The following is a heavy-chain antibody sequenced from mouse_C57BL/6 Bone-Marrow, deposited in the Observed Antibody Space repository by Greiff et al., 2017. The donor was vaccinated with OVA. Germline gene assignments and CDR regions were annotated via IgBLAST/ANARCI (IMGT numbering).Heavy chain of an antibody. V-gene: IGHV14-2*01. J-gene: IGHJ1*03. Sequence: EVQLQQSGAELVKPGASVKLSCTASGFNIKDYYMHWVKQRTEQGLEWIGRIAPEDGETKYAPKFQGKATITADTSSNTAYLQLSSLTSDDTAVDYCAIYYEYGDWYFDVWGTGTTVTVSS. CDR3: AIYYEYGDWYFDV. CDR1: GFNIKDYY. D-gene: IGHD2-4*01. CDR2: IAPEDGET.